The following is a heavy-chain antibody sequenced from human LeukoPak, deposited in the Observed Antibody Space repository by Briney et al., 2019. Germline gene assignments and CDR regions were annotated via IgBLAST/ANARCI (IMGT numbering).Heavy chain of an antibody. V-gene: IGHV3-30-3*01. CDR2: ISYDGSNK. CDR3: ARGSLGYSC. CDR1: GFTFSSYA. Sequence: PGGSLRLSCAASGFTFSSYAMHWVRQAPGKGLEWVAVISYDGSNKYYADSVKGRFTIPRDNSKNTLYLQMNSLRAEDTAVYYCARGSLGYSCWGQGTLVTVSS. J-gene: IGHJ4*02. D-gene: IGHD5-18*01.